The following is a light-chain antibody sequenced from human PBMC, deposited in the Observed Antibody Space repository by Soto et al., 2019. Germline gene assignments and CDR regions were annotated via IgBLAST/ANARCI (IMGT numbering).Light chain of an antibody. J-gene: IGKJ1*01. V-gene: IGKV1-6*01. Sequence: IQMTHAPSSLSASVLDRVTITFLASQSISSYLNWYQQKPGKAPKLLIYAASSLQSGVPSRFSGSGSGTDFTLTISSLQPEDFATYYCLQDYDYPWTFGQGTKVDIK. CDR2: AAS. CDR3: LQDYDYPWT. CDR1: QSISSY.